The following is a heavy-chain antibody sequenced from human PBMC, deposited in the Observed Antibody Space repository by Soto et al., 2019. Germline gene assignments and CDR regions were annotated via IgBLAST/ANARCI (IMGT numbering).Heavy chain of an antibody. J-gene: IGHJ5*02. CDR1: GYTFTGHY. Sequence: ASVKVSCKASGYTFTGHYMHWVRQAPGQGLEWMGWINPNSGGTNYAQKFQGRVTMTRDTSISTAYMELSRLRSDDTAVYYCARDKATVTTYDPRFSRPQVFDPWGQGTLVTVSS. CDR3: ARDKATVTTYDPRFSRPQVFDP. CDR2: INPNSGGT. D-gene: IGHD4-17*01. V-gene: IGHV1-2*02.